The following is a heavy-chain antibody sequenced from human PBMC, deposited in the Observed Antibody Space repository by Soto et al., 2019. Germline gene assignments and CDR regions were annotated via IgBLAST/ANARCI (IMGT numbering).Heavy chain of an antibody. CDR1: GLTFRSYW. V-gene: IGHV3-7*01. CDR2: INQDGSES. CDR3: ARLAREYSSTGCAN. Sequence: EVQLVESGGGLVQPGGSLRLSCVVSGLTFRSYWMSWVRQAPGKGLEWVANINQDGSESSYVDSVKGRFTISRDNAKNGLYLQMTCMRAVDTAVYDCARLAREYSSTGCANWGQGTLVMVST. D-gene: IGHD2-2*01. J-gene: IGHJ4*02.